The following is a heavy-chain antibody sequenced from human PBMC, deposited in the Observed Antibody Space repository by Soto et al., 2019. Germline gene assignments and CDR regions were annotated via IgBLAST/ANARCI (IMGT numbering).Heavy chain of an antibody. CDR3: ARSDGRY. V-gene: IGHV4-59*01. CDR1: FVSNCSYY. J-gene: IGHJ4*02. CDR2: IYYSGST. Sequence: SETLSLTRPDSFVSNCSYYWSWIRQPPGKGLEWIGYIYYSGSTNYNPSLKSRVTISVDTSKNQFSLKLSSVTAADTAVYYCARSDGRYWGQGTLVT.